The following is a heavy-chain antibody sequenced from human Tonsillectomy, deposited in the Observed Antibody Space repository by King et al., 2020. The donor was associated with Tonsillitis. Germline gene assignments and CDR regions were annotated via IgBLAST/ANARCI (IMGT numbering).Heavy chain of an antibody. V-gene: IGHV3-30*02. CDR3: AKDFETTGTTGWFDP. CDR1: GFTFSSYG. D-gene: IGHD1-1*01. Sequence: VQLVESGGGVVQPGGSLRLSCAASGFTFSSYGMHWVRQAPGKGLEWVAFIRYDGSNKYYADSVKGRFTISRDNSKNTLCLQMNSLRAEDTAVYYCAKDFETTGTTGWFDPWGQGTLVTVSS. J-gene: IGHJ5*02. CDR2: IRYDGSNK.